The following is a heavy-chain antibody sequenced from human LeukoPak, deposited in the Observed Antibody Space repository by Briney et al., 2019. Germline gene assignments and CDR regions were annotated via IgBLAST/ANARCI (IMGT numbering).Heavy chain of an antibody. V-gene: IGHV1-2*02. CDR3: ARVPYRPYYYYMDV. D-gene: IGHD3-16*02. CDR1: GYTFTGYY. CDR2: INPNSGGT. J-gene: IGHJ6*03. Sequence: VASVKVSCKASGYTFTGYYMHWVRQAPGQGLEWMGWINPNSGGTNYAQKFQGRVTMTRDTSISTAYMELSRLRSDDTAVYYCARVPYRPYYYYMDVWGKGTTVTVSS.